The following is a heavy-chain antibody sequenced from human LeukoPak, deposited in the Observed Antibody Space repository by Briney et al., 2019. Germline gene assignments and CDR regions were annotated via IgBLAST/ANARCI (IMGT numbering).Heavy chain of an antibody. J-gene: IGHJ4*02. CDR1: GFTFSSYA. CDR2: ISGSGGST. V-gene: IGHV3-23*01. D-gene: IGHD2-15*01. Sequence: GGSLRLSCAASGFTFSSYAMSWVRQAPGKGLEWVSAISGSGGSTYCADSVKGRFTISRDNSKNTLYLQMNSLRAEDTAVYYCAKAPRGAVAAGYYFDYWGQGTLVTVSS. CDR3: AKAPRGAVAAGYYFDY.